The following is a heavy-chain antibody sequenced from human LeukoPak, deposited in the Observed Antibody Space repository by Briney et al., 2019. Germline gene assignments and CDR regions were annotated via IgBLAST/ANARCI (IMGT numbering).Heavy chain of an antibody. CDR1: GFTFSSYA. V-gene: IGHV3-23*01. D-gene: IGHD2-15*01. Sequence: PGGSLRLSCAASGFTFSSYAMSWVRQAPGKGLEWVSAISGSGGSTFYADSVQGRFTISRDNSKNTLYLQMTGLRAEDSAVYYCAKDGVRCSGGSCYSGWFDPWGQGTLVTVSS. CDR3: AKDGVRCSGGSCYSGWFDP. J-gene: IGHJ5*02. CDR2: ISGSGGST.